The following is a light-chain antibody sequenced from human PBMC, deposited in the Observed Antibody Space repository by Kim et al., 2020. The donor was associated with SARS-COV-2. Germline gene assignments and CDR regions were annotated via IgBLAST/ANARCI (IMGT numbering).Light chain of an antibody. V-gene: IGKV3-15*01. Sequence: EIVMTQSPATLSVSPGESATLSCGASQSIESNLAWYQQRPGQAPRLLIYAVSTRNSGVPPRFRGRRSGAEFTLTISSLQSEDFAVYYCQQYKNCHGTFGPGTKVYIK. J-gene: IGKJ1*01. CDR3: QQYKNCHGT. CDR1: QSIESN. CDR2: AVS.